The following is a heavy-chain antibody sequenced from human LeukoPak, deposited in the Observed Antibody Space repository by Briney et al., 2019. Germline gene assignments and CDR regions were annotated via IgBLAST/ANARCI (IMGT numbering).Heavy chain of an antibody. CDR1: GGSVSSGSYY. CDR2: IFYTGST. Sequence: SETLSLTCTVSGGSVSSGSYYWSWIRQPPGKGLEWIGYIFYTGSTNYNPSLKSRVTISVDTSKNQFSLKLSSVTAADTAVHYCARADYGDYRIDYWGQGTLVTVSS. V-gene: IGHV4-61*01. CDR3: ARADYGDYRIDY. D-gene: IGHD4-17*01. J-gene: IGHJ4*02.